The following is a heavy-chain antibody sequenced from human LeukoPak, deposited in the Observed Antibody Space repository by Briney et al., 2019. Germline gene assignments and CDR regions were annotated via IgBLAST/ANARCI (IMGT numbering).Heavy chain of an antibody. CDR2: IKQDGSEK. V-gene: IGHV3-7*01. CDR3: ARWEDYDILTGYFKAAFDY. J-gene: IGHJ4*02. CDR1: GFTFSSYW. D-gene: IGHD3-9*01. Sequence: GGSLRLSCGASGFTFSSYWMSWVRQAPGKGLEWVANIKQDGSEKYYVDSVKGRFTISRDNAKNSLYLQMNSLRAEDTAVYYCARWEDYDILTGYFKAAFDYWGQGTLVTVSS.